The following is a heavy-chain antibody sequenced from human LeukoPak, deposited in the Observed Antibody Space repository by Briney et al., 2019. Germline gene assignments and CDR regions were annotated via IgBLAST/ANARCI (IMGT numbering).Heavy chain of an antibody. V-gene: IGHV1-46*01. J-gene: IGHJ6*03. Sequence: ASVKVSCKASGYTFTSYYMHWVRQARGQGLEWMGIIYPSGGRTTYSQKFQDRVTMTSDTSTRTVYMELSSLRFDDTAVYYCARAGLLDYSDLRAWANYYYSMDVWGQGTTVTVSS. CDR1: GYTFTSYY. CDR3: ARAGLLDYSDLRAWANYYYSMDV. D-gene: IGHD3-22*01. CDR2: IYPSGGRT.